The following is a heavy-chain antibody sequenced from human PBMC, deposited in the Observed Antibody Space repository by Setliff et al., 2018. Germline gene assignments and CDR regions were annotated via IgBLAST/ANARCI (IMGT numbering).Heavy chain of an antibody. D-gene: IGHD3-16*02. CDR3: TREGITFGGVIVIRSYYYYGMDV. CDR2: IRSKAYGGTT. CDR1: GFTFGDYA. Sequence: GGSLRLSCAASGFTFGDYAMSWVRQAPGKGLEWVGFIRSKAYGGTTEYAASVKGRFTISRDDSKSIAYLQMNSLKTEDTAVYYCTREGITFGGVIVIRSYYYYGMDVWGQGTTVTVSS. J-gene: IGHJ6*02. V-gene: IGHV3-49*04.